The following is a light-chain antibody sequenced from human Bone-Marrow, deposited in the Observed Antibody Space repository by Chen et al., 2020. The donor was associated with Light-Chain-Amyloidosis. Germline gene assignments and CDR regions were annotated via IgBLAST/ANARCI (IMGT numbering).Light chain of an antibody. J-gene: IGLJ2*01. CDR2: EDN. Sequence: NFVLIQPHSVSESPGKTVTISCTRSSGYIASNYVHWYQQRPGRSPTIVFYEDNQRPSGVPDRFSGSIDRSSNSASLTISGLKTEDEGDYYCQSYDIAKVFGGGTKVTVL. V-gene: IGLV6-57*01. CDR1: SGYIASNY. CDR3: QSYDIAKV.